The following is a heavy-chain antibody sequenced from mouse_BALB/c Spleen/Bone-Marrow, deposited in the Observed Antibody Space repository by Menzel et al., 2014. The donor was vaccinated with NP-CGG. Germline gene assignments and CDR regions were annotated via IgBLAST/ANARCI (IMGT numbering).Heavy chain of an antibody. Sequence: EVMLVESGGGLVKPGGSLKLSCAASGFTFSSYAMSWVRQTPEKRLEWVATISSGGTYTYYPDSVKGRFTISRDNAKNTLYLQMSSLRSEDTAMYYRARQWFAYWGQGTLVTVSA. V-gene: IGHV5-9-3*01. CDR2: ISSGGTYT. J-gene: IGHJ3*01. CDR1: GFTFSSYA. CDR3: ARQWFAY.